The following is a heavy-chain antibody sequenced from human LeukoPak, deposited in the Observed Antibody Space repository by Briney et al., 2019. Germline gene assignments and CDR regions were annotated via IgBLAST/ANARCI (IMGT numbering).Heavy chain of an antibody. V-gene: IGHV3-23*01. CDR1: GLTFSSYA. Sequence: GGSPRLSCAAPGLTFSSYAMSWVRQAPGKGLEWVSSISGSGDSTYYADSVKGRFTISRDNSKSTLYLQMHNLGAEDTAVYYCASSGYCSGGNCYLRYWYFDLWGRGTLVSVSS. J-gene: IGHJ2*01. CDR3: ASSGYCSGGNCYLRYWYFDL. CDR2: ISGSGDST. D-gene: IGHD2-15*01.